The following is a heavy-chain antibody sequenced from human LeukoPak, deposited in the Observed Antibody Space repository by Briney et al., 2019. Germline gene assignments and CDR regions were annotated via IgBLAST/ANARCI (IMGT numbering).Heavy chain of an antibody. CDR3: ARVADNGGYGSSWYTPINYYYYGMDV. CDR2: MNPNSGNT. D-gene: IGHD6-13*01. Sequence: GASVKVSCKASGYTFTSYDINWVRQATGQGLEWMGWMNPNSGNTGYAQKFQGRVTMTRNTSISTAYMELSSLRSEDTAVYYCARVADNGGYGSSWYTPINYYYYGMDVWGQGTTVTVSS. V-gene: IGHV1-8*01. CDR1: GYTFTSYD. J-gene: IGHJ6*02.